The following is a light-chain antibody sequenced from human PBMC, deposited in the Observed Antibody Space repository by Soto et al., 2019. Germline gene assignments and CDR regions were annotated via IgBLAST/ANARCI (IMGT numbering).Light chain of an antibody. CDR2: GNT. J-gene: IGLJ2*01. Sequence: QSALTQPPSVSGAPGQRVTISCTESSSNIGAGYDVHWYQQLPGRAPKLLIYGNTNRPSGVPDRFSGSKSGTSASLAITGLQAEDEADYYCLSFDSSLSVVFGGGTKLTVL. CDR1: SSNIGAGYD. CDR3: LSFDSSLSVV. V-gene: IGLV1-40*01.